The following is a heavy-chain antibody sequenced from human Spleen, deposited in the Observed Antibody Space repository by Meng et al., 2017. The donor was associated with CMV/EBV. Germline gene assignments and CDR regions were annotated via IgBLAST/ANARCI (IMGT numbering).Heavy chain of an antibody. Sequence: GESLKISCATSGFTFSTSNMHWVRQAPGKGLEWVTFIRYDGSNKEYADPVRGRFTISRDNPKNTLYLQMNSLRAEDTAVYYCVRVFRQYGMDVWGLGTAVTVSS. CDR2: IRYDGSNK. V-gene: IGHV3-30*02. J-gene: IGHJ6*02. CDR3: VRVFRQYGMDV. D-gene: IGHD2/OR15-2a*01. CDR1: GFTFSTSN.